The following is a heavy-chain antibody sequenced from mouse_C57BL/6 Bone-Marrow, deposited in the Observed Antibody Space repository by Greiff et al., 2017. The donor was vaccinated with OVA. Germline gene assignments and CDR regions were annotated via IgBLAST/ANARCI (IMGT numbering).Heavy chain of an antibody. V-gene: IGHV1-82*01. CDR1: GYAFSSSW. CDR3: ARWGVYGNSFDY. D-gene: IGHD2-1*01. Sequence: QVQLQQSGPELVKPGASVKISCKASGYAFSSSWMNWVKQRPGKGLEWIGRIYPGDGDTNYNGKFKGKATLTADKSSRTAYMQLSSLTSEDSAVYFCARWGVYGNSFDYWGQGTTLTVTS. CDR2: IYPGDGDT. J-gene: IGHJ2*01.